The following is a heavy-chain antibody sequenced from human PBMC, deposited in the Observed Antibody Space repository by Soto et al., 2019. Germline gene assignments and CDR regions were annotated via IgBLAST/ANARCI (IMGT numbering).Heavy chain of an antibody. Sequence: QVQLQESGPGLVKPSETLSLTCTVSGGSVSSGSYYWSWIRQPPGKGLEWIGYMYYSGSTNYNPSLTSRVTTSVDTPKNQFSLKLSSVTAADTDVYYCARGGGNSARDAFDIWGQGTMVTVSS. CDR1: GGSVSSGSYY. V-gene: IGHV4-61*01. D-gene: IGHD2-21*02. J-gene: IGHJ3*02. CDR2: MYYSGST. CDR3: ARGGGNSARDAFDI.